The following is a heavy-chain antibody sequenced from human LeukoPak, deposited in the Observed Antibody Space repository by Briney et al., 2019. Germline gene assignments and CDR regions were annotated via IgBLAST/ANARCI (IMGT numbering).Heavy chain of an antibody. CDR3: ARRGSYSYYFDY. D-gene: IGHD1-26*01. CDR1: GYTFTSYY. J-gene: IGHJ4*02. Sequence: EASVKVSCKASGYTFTSYYLHWVRQAPGLGLEWMGIINPTGGSTSYAQKFQGRVTMTRDTSTSTVYMELSSLRSEDTAVYYCARRGSYSYYFDYWGQGTLVTVSS. V-gene: IGHV1-46*01. CDR2: INPTGGST.